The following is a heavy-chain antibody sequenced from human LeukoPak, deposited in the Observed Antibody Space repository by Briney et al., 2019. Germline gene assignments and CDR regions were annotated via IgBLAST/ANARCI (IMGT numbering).Heavy chain of an antibody. CDR2: INQERSEK. V-gene: IGHV3-7*01. Sequence: RSLRLSCAASGFTFSSYWMSWVRQAPGEGLEWVANINQERSEKCYVDSVKGRFTISRDNAKNSLYLQMNSLRAEDTAVYYCARDRGDPTVYWGQGTLVTVSS. J-gene: IGHJ4*02. CDR3: ARDRGDPTVY. D-gene: IGHD3-10*01. CDR1: GFTFSSYW.